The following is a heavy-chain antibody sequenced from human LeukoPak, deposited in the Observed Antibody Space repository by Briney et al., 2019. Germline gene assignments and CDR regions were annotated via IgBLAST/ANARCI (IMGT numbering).Heavy chain of an antibody. J-gene: IGHJ5*02. CDR1: GASFAGYS. CDR2: ANRVVYT. Sequence: SETLSLTCAVHGASFAGYSWGWVRPSPGRGLEWIGEANRVVYTIYNLSLKSRVNISIDTSTTQFSLRLSSVTVADTAVYFCARERVVSDYNWFDPWGEGTLVTVSS. V-gene: IGHV4-34*01. CDR3: ARERVVSDYNWFDP. D-gene: IGHD6-25*01.